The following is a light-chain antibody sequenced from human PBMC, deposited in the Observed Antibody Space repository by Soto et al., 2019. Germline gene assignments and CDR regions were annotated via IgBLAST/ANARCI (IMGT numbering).Light chain of an antibody. J-gene: IGLJ2*01. V-gene: IGLV2-14*01. Sequence: QSVLTQPASLSGSPGQSITISCTGTSSDVGGYNYVSWYQQHPGKAPKLMIYDVSNRPSGVSNRFSGSKSGNTASLTISGLQAEDEADYYCRSYTSSSTLVVFGGGTKLTVL. CDR1: SSDVGGYNY. CDR2: DVS. CDR3: RSYTSSSTLVV.